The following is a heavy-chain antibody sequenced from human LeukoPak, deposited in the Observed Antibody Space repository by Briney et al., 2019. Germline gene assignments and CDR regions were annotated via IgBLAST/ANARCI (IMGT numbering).Heavy chain of an antibody. V-gene: IGHV1-46*01. Sequence: EASVKVSCKAFGYTFTSYYMHWVRQAPGQGLEWMGIINPSGGSTSYAQKFQGRVTMTRDTSTSTVYMELSSLRSEDTAVYYCASEAHYYDSSGYYYTATFDYWGQGTLVTVSS. J-gene: IGHJ4*02. CDR2: INPSGGST. CDR1: GYTFTSYY. CDR3: ASEAHYYDSSGYYYTATFDY. D-gene: IGHD3-22*01.